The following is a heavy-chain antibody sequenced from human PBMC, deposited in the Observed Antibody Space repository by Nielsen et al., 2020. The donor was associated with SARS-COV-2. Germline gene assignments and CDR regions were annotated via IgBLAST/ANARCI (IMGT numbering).Heavy chain of an antibody. D-gene: IGHD2-15*01. CDR2: IDWDDDK. CDR1: GFSLSTRGMC. CDR3: ARSLAVVANMDV. J-gene: IGHJ6*03. Sequence: SGPTLVKPTQTLTLTCTFSGFSLSTRGMCVSWIRQPPGKALEWLARIDWDDDKYYSTSLKTRLTISKDTSKNQVVLTMTNMDPVDTATYYCARSLAVVANMDVWGKGTTVTVSS. V-gene: IGHV2-70*11.